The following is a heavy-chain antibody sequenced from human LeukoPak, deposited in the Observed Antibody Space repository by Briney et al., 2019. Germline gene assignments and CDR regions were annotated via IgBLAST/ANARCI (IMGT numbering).Heavy chain of an antibody. D-gene: IGHD6-19*01. CDR3: ARVTTAGSYYMDV. J-gene: IGHJ6*03. V-gene: IGHV4-38-2*02. Sequence: SETLSLTCSVSGYSISSAHFWGWIRQPPGKGLEWIGSIYHSGSTHYNPSLKSRVTISVDTSKNQFSLKLRSVTAADTAVYYCARVTTAGSYYMDVWGTGTTVTVSS. CDR1: GYSISSAHF. CDR2: IYHSGST.